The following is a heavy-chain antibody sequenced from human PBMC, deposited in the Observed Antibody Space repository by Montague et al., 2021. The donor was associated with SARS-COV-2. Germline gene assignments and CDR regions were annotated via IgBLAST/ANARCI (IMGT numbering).Heavy chain of an antibody. J-gene: IGHJ5*02. Sequence: YLRLSCAASGFTFSSYAMTWVRQAPGKGLEWGSAISGSGGSTYYADSVKGRFTISRDNSKNTLYLQMNSLRAEDTAVYYCAKRYCSGGSCYSGFDPWGQGTLVTVSP. D-gene: IGHD2-15*01. CDR2: ISGSGGST. V-gene: IGHV3-23*01. CDR3: AKRYCSGGSCYSGFDP. CDR1: GFTFSSYA.